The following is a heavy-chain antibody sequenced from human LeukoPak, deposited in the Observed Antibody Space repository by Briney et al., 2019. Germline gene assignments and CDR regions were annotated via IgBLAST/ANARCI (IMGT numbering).Heavy chain of an antibody. V-gene: IGHV3-23*01. CDR2: ITGSGDTT. CDR3: AKDRVPRYSGYGLSDD. D-gene: IGHD5-12*01. Sequence: PGGSLRLSCTASGFTFSSYAMSWVRQAPGKGLDWVSAITGSGDTTYYADSVKGRFTISRDNSKNTLYLQMNKLRAEDTGLYYCAKDRVPRYSGYGLSDDWGQGTLVTVSA. CDR1: GFTFSSYA. J-gene: IGHJ4*02.